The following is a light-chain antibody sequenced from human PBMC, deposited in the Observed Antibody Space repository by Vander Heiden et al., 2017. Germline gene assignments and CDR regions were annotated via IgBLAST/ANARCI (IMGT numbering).Light chain of an antibody. CDR3: QQYGSSPRT. CDR2: DAP. CDR1: QSVRSSY. Sequence: IVFTPSPATLSLSPGERATLSCGASQSVRSSYLAWYQQQPGLAPSLLIYDAPSRATGIPDRVSGSGSGTDFTLTISRLQPEDLAVYYCQQYGSSPRTFGQGTKVEIK. V-gene: IGKV3D-20*01. J-gene: IGKJ1*01.